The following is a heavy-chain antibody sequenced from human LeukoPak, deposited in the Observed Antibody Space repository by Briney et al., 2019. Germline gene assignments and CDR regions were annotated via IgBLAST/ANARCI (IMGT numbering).Heavy chain of an antibody. V-gene: IGHV3-66*01. CDR3: AXDPPAVRTNTYA. CDR2: IYSGGDT. D-gene: IGHD1-7*01. J-gene: IGHJ5*02. Sequence: PGGSLRLSCAASGFTISNNYMNWVRQAPGKGLEWVSLIYSGGDTYYSDSVKGRFTISRDHSKNTLYLQMNSMRVEATAVYYCAXDPPAVRTNTYAWGQGTLVTVSS. CDR1: GFTISNNY.